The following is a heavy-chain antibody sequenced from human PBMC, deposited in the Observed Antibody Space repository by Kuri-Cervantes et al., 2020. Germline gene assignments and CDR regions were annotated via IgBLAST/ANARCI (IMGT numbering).Heavy chain of an antibody. V-gene: IGHV1-18*01. Sequence: GGSLRLSCEASGYTFTSYGISWVRQAPGQGLEWMGWISAYNGNTNYAQKLQGRVTMTTDTSTSTAYMELRSLRSDDTAVYYCAREGGGLTAMVSQFDYWGQGTLVTVSS. J-gene: IGHJ4*02. D-gene: IGHD5-18*01. CDR2: ISAYNGNT. CDR1: GYTFTSYG. CDR3: AREGGGLTAMVSQFDY.